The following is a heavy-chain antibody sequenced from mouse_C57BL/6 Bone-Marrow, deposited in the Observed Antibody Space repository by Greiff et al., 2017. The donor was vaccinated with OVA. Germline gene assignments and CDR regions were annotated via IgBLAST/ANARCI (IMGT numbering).Heavy chain of an antibody. CDR3: ARQSGSTRVSHWCFDV. J-gene: IGHJ1*03. D-gene: IGHD2-1*01. V-gene: IGHV5-6*01. CDR1: GFTFSSYG. Sequence: VQLKESGGDLVKPGGSLKLSCAASGFTFSSYGMSWVRQTPDKRLEWVATISSGGSYTYYPDSVKGRFTISRDNAKNTLYLQMSSLKSEDTAMYYGARQSGSTRVSHWCFDVWGTGTTVTVSS. CDR2: ISSGGSYT.